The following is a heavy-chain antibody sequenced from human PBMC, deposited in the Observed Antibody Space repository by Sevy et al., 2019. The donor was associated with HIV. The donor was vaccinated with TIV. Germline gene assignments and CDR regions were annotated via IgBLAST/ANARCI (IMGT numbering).Heavy chain of an antibody. CDR3: ARAGGIAVAGTYFDY. CDR1: GFTFSSYA. D-gene: IGHD6-19*01. CDR2: ISYDGSNK. Sequence: GESLKISCAASGFTFSSYAMHWVRQAPGKGLEWVAVISYDGSNKYYADSVKGRFTISRDNSKNTLYLQMNSLRAEDTAVYYCARAGGIAVAGTYFDYWGQGTLVTVSS. V-gene: IGHV3-30*04. J-gene: IGHJ4*02.